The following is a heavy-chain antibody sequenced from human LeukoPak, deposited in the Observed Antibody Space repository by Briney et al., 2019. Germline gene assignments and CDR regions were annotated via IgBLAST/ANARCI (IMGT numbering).Heavy chain of an antibody. Sequence: ASVKVSCKASGGTFSSYAISWVRQAPGQGLEWMGGIIPIFGTANYAQKFQGRVTITADESTSTAYMELSSLRSEDTAVYYCARAAHGSGSDSDYYYYYYMDVWGKGTTVTISS. D-gene: IGHD3-10*01. CDR2: IIPIFGTA. V-gene: IGHV1-69*13. J-gene: IGHJ6*03. CDR3: ARAAHGSGSDSDYYYYYYMDV. CDR1: GGTFSSYA.